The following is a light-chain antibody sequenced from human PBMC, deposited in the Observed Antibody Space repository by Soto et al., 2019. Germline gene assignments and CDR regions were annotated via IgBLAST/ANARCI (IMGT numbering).Light chain of an antibody. J-gene: IGLJ3*02. CDR2: DVS. V-gene: IGLV2-11*01. Sequence: QSALTQPRSVSGSPGQSVTFSCTGTGSDVGGYNYGSWYQHHPGKAPKLMIYDVSKRPSEVPDRFSGSKSGNTASLTISGLQAEDEADYYCCSYAGSSTWVFGGGTKLTVL. CDR1: GSDVGGYNY. CDR3: CSYAGSSTWV.